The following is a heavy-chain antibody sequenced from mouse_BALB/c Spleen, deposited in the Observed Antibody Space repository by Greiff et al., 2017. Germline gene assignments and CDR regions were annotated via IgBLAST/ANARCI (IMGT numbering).Heavy chain of an antibody. CDR1: GFTFSSYG. D-gene: IGHD1-1*01. V-gene: IGHV5-6*01. Sequence: EVQVVESGGDLVKPGGSLKLSCAASGFTFSSYGMSWVRQTPDKRLEWVATISSGGSYTYYPDSVKGRFTISRDNAKNTLYLQMSSLKSEDTAMYYCARQKGPTGSSYSSAMDYWGQGTSVTVSS. CDR2: ISSGGSYT. J-gene: IGHJ4*01. CDR3: ARQKGPTGSSYSSAMDY.